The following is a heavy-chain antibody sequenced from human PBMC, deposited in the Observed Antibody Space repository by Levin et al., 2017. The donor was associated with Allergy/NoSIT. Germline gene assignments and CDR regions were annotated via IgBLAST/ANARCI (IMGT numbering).Heavy chain of an antibody. CDR3: ARDPARAVWGDGYYFHY. CDR2: ISFHGSDK. D-gene: IGHD3-10*01. V-gene: IGHV3-30-3*01. CDR1: GFTFSNYA. J-gene: IGHJ4*02. Sequence: PGGSLRLSCAASGFTFSNYALHWVRQAPGKGLEGVAVISFHGSDKYYADSVKGRFTISRDNSKNTLYLQMNSLRAEDTAVYYCARDPARAVWGDGYYFHYWGQGTLVTVSS.